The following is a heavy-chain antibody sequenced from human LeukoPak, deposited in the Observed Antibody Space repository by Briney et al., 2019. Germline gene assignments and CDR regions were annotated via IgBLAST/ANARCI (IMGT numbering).Heavy chain of an antibody. Sequence: PSETLSLTCTVPGGSISSYYWSWIRQPPGKGLEWIGYIYYSGSTNYNPSLKSRVTISVDTSKNQFSLKLSSVTAADTAVYYCARDRYKDAFDIWGQGTMVTVSS. D-gene: IGHD5-24*01. CDR1: GGSISSYY. V-gene: IGHV4-59*01. CDR2: IYYSGST. CDR3: ARDRYKDAFDI. J-gene: IGHJ3*02.